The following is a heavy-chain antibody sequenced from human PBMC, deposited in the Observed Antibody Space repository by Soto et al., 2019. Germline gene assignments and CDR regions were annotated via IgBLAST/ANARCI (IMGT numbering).Heavy chain of an antibody. Sequence: QLQLQESGPGLVKPSETLSLTCTVSGGSISSSSYYWGWIRQPPGKGLEWSGSIYYSGSTYYNPSLKSRVTIAVDTSKNQCSLKLSSVTAADTAVYYCATGSRWYGSIDYWGQGTLVTVSS. CDR1: GGSISSSSYY. V-gene: IGHV4-39*01. J-gene: IGHJ4*02. CDR3: ATGSRWYGSIDY. CDR2: IYYSGST. D-gene: IGHD6-13*01.